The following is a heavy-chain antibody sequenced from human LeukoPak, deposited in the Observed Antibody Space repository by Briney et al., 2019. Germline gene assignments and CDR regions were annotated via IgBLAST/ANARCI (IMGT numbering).Heavy chain of an antibody. CDR2: MSGSGGTI. V-gene: IGHV3-11*01. CDR1: GFAFSDYY. J-gene: IGHJ2*01. D-gene: IGHD6-13*01. Sequence: GGSLRLPCAASGFAFSDYYMSWIRQAQGKGLEWISYMSGSGGTIYYADSVRGRFTISMDHAKNSLNLQMNSLSAEDTAVYYCARDPKNSNSWYWYFDLWGRGTLVTVSS. CDR3: ARDPKNSNSWYWYFDL.